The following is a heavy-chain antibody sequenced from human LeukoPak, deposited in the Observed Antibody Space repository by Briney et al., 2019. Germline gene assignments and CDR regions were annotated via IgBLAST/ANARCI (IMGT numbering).Heavy chain of an antibody. CDR2: INHSGST. J-gene: IGHJ5*02. Sequence: SETLSLTCAVYGGSFSGYYWSWIRQPPGKGLEWIGEINHSGSTNYNPSLKSRVTISVDTSKNQFSLKLSSVTAADTAVYYCARLRKGRITMVRGLDWFDPWGQGTLVTVSS. CDR1: GGSFSGYY. V-gene: IGHV4-34*01. D-gene: IGHD3-10*01. CDR3: ARLRKGRITMVRGLDWFDP.